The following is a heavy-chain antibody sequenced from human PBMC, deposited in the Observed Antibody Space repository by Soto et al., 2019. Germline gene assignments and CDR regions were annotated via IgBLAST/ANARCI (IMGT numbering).Heavy chain of an antibody. CDR1: GFTFSSYS. Sequence: GGSLRLSCAASGFTFSSYSMNWVRQAPGKGLEWVSSISSSSSYIYYADSVKGRFTISRDNAKNSLYLQMNSLRAEDTAVYYCAREVADFWSGYYTCYSYGMDVWGQGTTVTVSS. V-gene: IGHV3-21*01. CDR2: ISSSSSYI. J-gene: IGHJ6*02. CDR3: AREVADFWSGYYTCYSYGMDV. D-gene: IGHD3-3*01.